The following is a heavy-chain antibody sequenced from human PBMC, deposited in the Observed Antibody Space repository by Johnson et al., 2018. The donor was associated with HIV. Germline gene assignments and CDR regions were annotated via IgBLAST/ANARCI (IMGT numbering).Heavy chain of an antibody. V-gene: IGHV3-20*04. D-gene: IGHD1-26*01. CDR1: GFTFSTYA. J-gene: IGHJ3*02. CDR2: INWNGGST. Sequence: VQLVESGGGVVQPGRSLRLSCAASGFTFSTYAIHWVRQAPGKGLEWVSGINWNGGSTGYADSVKGRFTISRDNAKNSLYLQMNSLRAEDTALYYCARDRTGGAFDIWGQGTMVTVSS. CDR3: ARDRTGGAFDI.